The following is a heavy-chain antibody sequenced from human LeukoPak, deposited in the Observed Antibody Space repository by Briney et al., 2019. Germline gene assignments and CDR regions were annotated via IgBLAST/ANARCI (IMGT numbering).Heavy chain of an antibody. CDR1: GVSISGYY. J-gene: IGHJ2*01. Sequence: KPSETLSLTCTVSGVSISGYYWSWIRQPAGKGLEWIGRIYTSGTTNYNPSLKSRFTISVDTPKNHFYLEIDSVTAADTAVYYCARDQSGGLGYWDFDLWGRGTRVIVSS. D-gene: IGHD3-16*01. CDR3: ARDQSGGLGYWDFDL. CDR2: IYTSGTT. V-gene: IGHV4-4*07.